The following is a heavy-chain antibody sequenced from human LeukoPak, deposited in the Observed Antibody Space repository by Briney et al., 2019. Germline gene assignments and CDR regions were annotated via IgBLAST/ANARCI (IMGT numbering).Heavy chain of an antibody. V-gene: IGHV1-69*13. CDR2: IIPIFGTA. Sequence: SVKVSCKASGGTFSSYAISWVRQDPGQGLEWMGGIIPIFGTANYAQKFQGRVTITADESTSTAYMELSSLRSEDTAVYYCARVAGYSSSAAYFDYWGQGTLVTVSS. D-gene: IGHD6-6*01. J-gene: IGHJ4*02. CDR1: GGTFSSYA. CDR3: ARVAGYSSSAAYFDY.